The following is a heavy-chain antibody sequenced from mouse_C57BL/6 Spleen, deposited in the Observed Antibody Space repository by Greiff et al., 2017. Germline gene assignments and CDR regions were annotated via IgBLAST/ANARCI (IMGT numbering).Heavy chain of an antibody. CDR2: IYPSDSET. D-gene: IGHD1-1*01. CDR3: ARRYYGSSLWYFDV. J-gene: IGHJ1*03. Sequence: QVLLQQPGAELVRPGSSVKLSCKASGYTFTSYWMDWVKQRPGQGLEWIGNIYPSDSETHYNQKFKDKATLTVDKSSSTAYMQLSSLTSEDSAVYYCARRYYGSSLWYFDVWGTGTTVTVSS. V-gene: IGHV1-61*01. CDR1: GYTFTSYW.